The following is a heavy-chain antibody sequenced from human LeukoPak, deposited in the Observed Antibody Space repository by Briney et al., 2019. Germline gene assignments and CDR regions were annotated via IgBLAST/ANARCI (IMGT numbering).Heavy chain of an antibody. CDR3: ARGDFDFDS. CDR2: INPHTGDT. Sequence: ASVKVSSKTSGYTFITYGIRWVRQAPGQGVEWMGWINPHTGDTKNAQILHDRVTMTADPFTDTAYMELRSLRPEDTAVYYCARGDFDFDSWGQGTLVTVS. V-gene: IGHV1-18*04. CDR1: GYTFITYG. D-gene: IGHD2-21*01. J-gene: IGHJ4*02.